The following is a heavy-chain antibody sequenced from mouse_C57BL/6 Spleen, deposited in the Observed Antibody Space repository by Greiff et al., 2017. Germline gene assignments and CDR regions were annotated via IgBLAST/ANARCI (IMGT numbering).Heavy chain of an antibody. CDR1: GYTFTSYW. V-gene: IGHV1-61*01. CDR2: IYPSDSET. Sequence: QVQLQQPGAELVRPGSSVKLSCKASGYTFTSYWMDWVKQRPGQGLEWIGNIYPSDSETHYNQKFKDKATLTVDKSSSTAYMQLSSLTSEDSAVYYCARSEGGEYYFDYRGQGTTLTVSS. J-gene: IGHJ2*01. CDR3: ARSEGGEYYFDY.